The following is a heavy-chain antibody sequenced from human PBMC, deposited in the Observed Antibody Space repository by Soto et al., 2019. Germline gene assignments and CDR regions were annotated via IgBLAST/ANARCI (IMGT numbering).Heavy chain of an antibody. CDR1: GITVRRFT. CDR3: TRDESRDSSARGWFDP. D-gene: IGHD6-19*01. J-gene: IGHJ5*02. CDR2: IRSNIAYI. Sequence: PGGCRGRSWRPAGITVRRFTMNWVRHAPGKGLEWVSTIRSNIAYIYYTYSLRGRFTISTDNAKNSLHLQRNSMRAEDTAVYYCTRDESRDSSARGWFDPRGPRTLVT. V-gene: IGHV3-21*01.